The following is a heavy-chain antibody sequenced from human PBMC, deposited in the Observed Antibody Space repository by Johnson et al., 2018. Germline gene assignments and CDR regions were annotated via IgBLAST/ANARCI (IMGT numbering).Heavy chain of an antibody. D-gene: IGHD1-14*01. Sequence: QVQLVQSGGGVVQPGRSLRLSCAASGFTFSSYGMHWVRQAPGKGLEWVAVISYDGSNKYYADSVKGRFTISRDNSKNTRYLQMNSLRAEDTAVYYRAKNLGIPDYGMDVWGQGTTVTVSS. CDR3: AKNLGIPDYGMDV. V-gene: IGHV3-30*18. CDR1: GFTFSSYG. CDR2: ISYDGSNK. J-gene: IGHJ6*02.